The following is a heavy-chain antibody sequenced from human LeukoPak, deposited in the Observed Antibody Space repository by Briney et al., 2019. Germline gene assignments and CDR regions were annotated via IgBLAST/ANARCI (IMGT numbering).Heavy chain of an antibody. J-gene: IGHJ4*02. CDR3: AKDPGDSSGYIFDY. CDR1: GFTFSSYG. CDR2: ISDDGSNK. D-gene: IGHD3-22*01. Sequence: GGSLRLSCAASGFTFSSYGMHWVRQAPGKGLEWVAVISDDGSNKYYGDSVKGRFTISRDNSKNTLYLQMNSLRAEDTAVYYCAKDPGDSSGYIFDYWGQGTLVTISS. V-gene: IGHV3-30*18.